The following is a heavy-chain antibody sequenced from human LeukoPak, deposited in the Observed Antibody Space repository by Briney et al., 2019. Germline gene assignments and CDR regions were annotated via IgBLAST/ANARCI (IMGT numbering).Heavy chain of an antibody. CDR3: ARQGNTTSLFDC. J-gene: IGHJ4*02. CDR1: GGSFSDYY. V-gene: IGHV4-34*01. Sequence: SETLSLTCAVYGGSFSDYYWSWIRQPPGKGLEWIGEIYHSGSTKYNPSLKSRVSMSVDTSKNQFSLKLSSVTAADTAVYYCARQGNTTSLFDCWGQGTLVTVSS. CDR2: IYHSGST. D-gene: IGHD1-14*01.